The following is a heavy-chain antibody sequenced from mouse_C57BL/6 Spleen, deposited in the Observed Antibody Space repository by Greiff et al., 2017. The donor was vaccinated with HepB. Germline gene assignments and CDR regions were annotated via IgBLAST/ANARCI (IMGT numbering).Heavy chain of an antibody. CDR3: ARGDYDYDGYFDV. Sequence: VQLQQSGAELARPGASVKMSCKASGYTFTSYTMHWVKQRPGQGLEWIGYINPSSGYTKYNQKFKDKAILTADKSSSTAYMQLSSLTSEDSAVYYCARGDYDYDGYFDVWGTGTTVTVSS. CDR1: GYTFTSYT. V-gene: IGHV1-4*01. CDR2: INPSSGYT. D-gene: IGHD2-4*01. J-gene: IGHJ1*03.